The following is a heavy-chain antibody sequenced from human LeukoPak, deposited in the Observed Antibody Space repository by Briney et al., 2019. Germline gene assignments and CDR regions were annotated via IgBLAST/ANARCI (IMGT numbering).Heavy chain of an antibody. CDR2: IYTSGST. J-gene: IGHJ5*02. V-gene: IGHV4-4*07. CDR3: ARSAGYSSSLDP. CDR1: GGSISSYY. Sequence: SETLSLTCTVSGGSISSYYWSWIRQPAGKGLEWIGRIYTSGSTNYNPSLESRVTISVDTSKNQFSLKLSSVTAADTAVYYCARSAGYSSSLDPWGQGTLVTVSS. D-gene: IGHD6-6*01.